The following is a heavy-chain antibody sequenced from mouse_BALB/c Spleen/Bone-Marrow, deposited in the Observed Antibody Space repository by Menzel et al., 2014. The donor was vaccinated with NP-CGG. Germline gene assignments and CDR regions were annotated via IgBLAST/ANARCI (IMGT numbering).Heavy chain of an antibody. Sequence: VQLQQSGAELVKPGASVKLSCTASGFNIKDTYMHWVKQRPEQGLEWIGRIDPANGNTKYDPKFQGKATITADTSSNTAYLQLSSLTSEDTAVYYCVHGNYVDYWRQGTTLTVSS. J-gene: IGHJ2*01. D-gene: IGHD2-1*01. CDR2: IDPANGNT. V-gene: IGHV14-3*02. CDR3: VHGNYVDY. CDR1: GFNIKDTY.